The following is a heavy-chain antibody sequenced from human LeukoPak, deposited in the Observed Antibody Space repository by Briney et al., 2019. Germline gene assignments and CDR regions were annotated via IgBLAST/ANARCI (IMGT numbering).Heavy chain of an antibody. V-gene: IGHV3-30*04. J-gene: IGHJ3*02. CDR3: AGESFDI. CDR2: ISKDGNSQ. Sequence: GGSLRLSCAATGFTFSSYALDWVRQAPGKGLEWVAVISKDGNSQNYADSVKGRFTISRDNSKNTLYLQMNSLRPEDTAVYYCAGESFDIWGQGTTVTVSS. CDR1: GFTFSSYA.